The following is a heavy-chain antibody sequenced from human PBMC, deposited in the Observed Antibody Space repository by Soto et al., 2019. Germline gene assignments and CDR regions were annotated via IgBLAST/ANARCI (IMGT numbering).Heavy chain of an antibody. CDR1: GFTFSSYA. D-gene: IGHD3-9*01. CDR3: ARQEFGLRYFDWLQSEFDY. Sequence: AGGSLRLSCAASGFTFSSYAVSWVRQAPGKGLEWVSAISGSGGSTYYADSVKGRFTISRDNSKNTLYLQMNSLRAEDTAVYYCARQEFGLRYFDWLQSEFDYWGQGTLVTVSS. V-gene: IGHV3-23*01. CDR2: ISGSGGST. J-gene: IGHJ4*02.